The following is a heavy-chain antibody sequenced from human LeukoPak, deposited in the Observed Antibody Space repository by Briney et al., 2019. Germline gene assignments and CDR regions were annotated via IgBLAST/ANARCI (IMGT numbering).Heavy chain of an antibody. CDR1: GFTVTSNY. CDR2: NYSGGRT. J-gene: IGHJ3*02. V-gene: IGHV3-53*01. CDR3: AKASGSYAFDI. D-gene: IGHD1-26*01. Sequence: GGSLRLSCTASGFTVTSNYMRWARQAPGKGLVWVSVNYSGGRTSYARSVKGRSTVSRDNSKNTLYLQMNSLRAEDTAVYYCAKASGSYAFDIWGQGTMVTVSS.